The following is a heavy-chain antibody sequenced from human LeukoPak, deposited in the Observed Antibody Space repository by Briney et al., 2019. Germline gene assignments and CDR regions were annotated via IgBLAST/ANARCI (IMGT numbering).Heavy chain of an antibody. Sequence: GGSLRLSCEASGFSFSDHYMDWVRQAPWKGLHWVGRIRNKDHSYSTEYAASVKGRFSISRDDSKNSVYLQMNSLKTDDTAVYYCIRVSSSGWFEYWGQGTLVTVSS. CDR3: IRVSSSGWFEY. D-gene: IGHD6-19*01. CDR1: GFSFSDHY. V-gene: IGHV3-72*01. CDR2: IRNKDHSYST. J-gene: IGHJ4*02.